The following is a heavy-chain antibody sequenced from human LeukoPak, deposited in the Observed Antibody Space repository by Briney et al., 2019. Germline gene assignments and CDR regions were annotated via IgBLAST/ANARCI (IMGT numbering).Heavy chain of an antibody. J-gene: IGHJ4*02. Sequence: GGSLRLSCAASGFDFSNYWMFWVRQAPGKGLEWVANIKQDGSEKYYVDSVRGRFTISRDNAKNSLSLQMNSLRAEDTAVYYCASNYGGWGQGTLVTVSS. CDR3: ASNYGG. CDR1: GFDFSNYW. V-gene: IGHV3-7*03. D-gene: IGHD4-11*01. CDR2: IKQDGSEK.